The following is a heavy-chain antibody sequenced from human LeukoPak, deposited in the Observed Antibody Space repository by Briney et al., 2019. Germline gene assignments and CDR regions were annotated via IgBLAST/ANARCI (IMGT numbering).Heavy chain of an antibody. CDR1: GFTFSSYS. Sequence: GGSLRLSCAASGFTFSSYSMNWVRQAPGKGLEWVSSISTSSTYLYYADSVKGRFTISRDNAKNSLYLQMNSLRAEDTAVYYCARDNWHGAFDIWGQGTMVTVSS. CDR2: ISTSSTYL. J-gene: IGHJ3*02. V-gene: IGHV3-21*01. CDR3: ARDNWHGAFDI.